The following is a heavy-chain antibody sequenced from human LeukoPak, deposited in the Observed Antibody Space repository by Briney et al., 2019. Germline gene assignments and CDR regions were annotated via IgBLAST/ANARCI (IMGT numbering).Heavy chain of an antibody. CDR1: GFTFSSYS. Sequence: GGSLRLSCTASGFTFSSYSLNWVRQAPGKGLEWVSSVSTGSNYIYYADSVKGRFTVSRDNDKNSLYLQMNSLRVEDTAVYYCAKDGWIALPPYWGQGTLVTVSS. CDR2: VSTGSNYI. D-gene: IGHD2-2*03. V-gene: IGHV3-21*04. CDR3: AKDGWIALPPY. J-gene: IGHJ4*02.